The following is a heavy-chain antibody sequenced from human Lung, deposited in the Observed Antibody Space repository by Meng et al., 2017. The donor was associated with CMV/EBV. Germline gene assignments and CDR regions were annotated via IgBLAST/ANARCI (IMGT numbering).Heavy chain of an antibody. Sequence: QVRLVQSGAEVKKPGASVKVSCQASGYTFIDYFMHWVRQAPGQGLGWVGWNNPKSGGTHYAQSFQGRVTITRDTSINTVYVEISSLKSDDTAVYYCTSAPGDYWGQGTLVTVSS. CDR3: TSAPGDY. CDR2: NNPKSGGT. CDR1: GYTFIDYF. J-gene: IGHJ4*03. D-gene: IGHD1-14*01. V-gene: IGHV1-2*02.